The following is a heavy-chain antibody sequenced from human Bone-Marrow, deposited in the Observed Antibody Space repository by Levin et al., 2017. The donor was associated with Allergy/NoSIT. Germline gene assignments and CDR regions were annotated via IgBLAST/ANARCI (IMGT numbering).Heavy chain of an antibody. J-gene: IGHJ4*02. D-gene: IGHD3-10*01. V-gene: IGHV3-66*01. CDR1: GVTFGNNY. CDR3: GRDGPGGGH. CDR2: IYSGGDT. Sequence: PGGSLRLSCTASGVTFGNNYFMWVRQAPGKGLEWVSHIYSGGDTNYADSVRGRFSISRDNYKNTLYLQMNSLRAEDTAVYYCGRDGPGGGHWGQGTLVPVSS.